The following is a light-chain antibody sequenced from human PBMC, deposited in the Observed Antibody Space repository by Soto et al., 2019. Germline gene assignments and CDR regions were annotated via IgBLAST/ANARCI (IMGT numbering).Light chain of an antibody. V-gene: IGLV2-14*01. CDR2: DVN. J-gene: IGLJ2*01. Sequence: QSALTQPASVSGSPGQSITMSCTGTSSDVGGYNYVSWYQQHPGKAPKLMIYDVNNRPSGVSNRFSGSKSGNTASLTISGLHAEDEADYYCSSYTSSSTLVVFGEGTKLTVL. CDR1: SSDVGGYNY. CDR3: SSYTSSSTLVV.